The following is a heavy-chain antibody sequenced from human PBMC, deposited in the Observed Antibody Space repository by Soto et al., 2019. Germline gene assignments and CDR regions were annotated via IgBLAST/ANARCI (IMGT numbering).Heavy chain of an antibody. D-gene: IGHD1-1*01. CDR1: GYGFTTYG. CDR3: ARGRYGDY. V-gene: IGHV1-18*01. CDR2: ISDHNGNT. J-gene: IGHJ4*02. Sequence: QVHLVQSGAEGKKPGASVKVSCKGSGYGFTTYGITWVRQAPGQGLEWMAGISDHNGNTDYEQNPQGTVTVTIDTSTSTAYMDLRSLRSDDTAVYYCARGRYGDYWGQGALVNVSS.